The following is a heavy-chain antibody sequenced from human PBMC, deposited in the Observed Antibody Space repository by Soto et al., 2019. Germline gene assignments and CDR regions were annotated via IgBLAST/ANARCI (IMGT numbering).Heavy chain of an antibody. J-gene: IGHJ6*02. V-gene: IGHV3-30*18. D-gene: IGHD5-18*01. Sequence: GGSLRLSCAASGFTFSSYGMHWVRQAPGKGLEWVAVISYDGSNKYYADSVKGRFIISRDNSKNTLYLQMNSLRAEDTAVYYCAKSREGGYSYGVGMDVWGQGTTVTVSS. CDR1: GFTFSSYG. CDR2: ISYDGSNK. CDR3: AKSREGGYSYGVGMDV.